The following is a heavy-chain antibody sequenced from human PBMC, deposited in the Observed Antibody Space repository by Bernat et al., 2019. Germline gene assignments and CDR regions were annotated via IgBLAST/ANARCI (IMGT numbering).Heavy chain of an antibody. Sequence: QVQLQQWGAGLLKPSETLSLTCAVYGGSFSGYYWSWIRQPPGKGLEWIGEINHSGSTNYNPSLKSRVTISVDTSKNQFSLKLSSVTAADAAVYYCAKVPALTTVPYFDYWGQGTLVTVSS. J-gene: IGHJ4*02. CDR1: GGSFSGYY. D-gene: IGHD4-11*01. V-gene: IGHV4-34*01. CDR3: AKVPALTTVPYFDY. CDR2: INHSGST.